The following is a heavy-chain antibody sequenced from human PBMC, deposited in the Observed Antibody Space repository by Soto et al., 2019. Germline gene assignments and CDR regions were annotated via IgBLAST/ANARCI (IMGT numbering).Heavy chain of an antibody. CDR3: AITGAGYYIV. CDR2: IFSADNT. CDR1: GFTVSSNY. D-gene: IGHD3-3*01. Sequence: GGSLRLSCAASGFTVSSNYLSWVRQAPGKGLEWVSVIFSADNTHYADSVKDRFTISRDNSKNTVFLQMNSLRAEDTAVYYCAITGAGYYIVWGQGTPVTAPQ. V-gene: IGHV3-53*01. J-gene: IGHJ4*02.